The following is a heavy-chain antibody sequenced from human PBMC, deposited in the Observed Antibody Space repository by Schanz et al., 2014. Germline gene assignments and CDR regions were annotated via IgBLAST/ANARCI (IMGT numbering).Heavy chain of an antibody. CDR1: GYTFTRSG. V-gene: IGHV1-18*01. D-gene: IGHD1-26*01. CDR3: ARDRDQWDGNYLDY. CDR2: IGGSDGNT. Sequence: QVPLVQSGSELKKPGASVKVSCKASGYTFTRSGISWVRQAPGQGLEWMGWIGGSDGNTNFAQKFQGRVTMTTDTSTSTVYMELRSLTSDDSAVYYCARDRDQWDGNYLDYWGQGTLVTVSS. J-gene: IGHJ4*02.